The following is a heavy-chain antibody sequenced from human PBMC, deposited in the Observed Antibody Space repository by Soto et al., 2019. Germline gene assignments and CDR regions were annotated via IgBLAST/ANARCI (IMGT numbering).Heavy chain of an antibody. Sequence: EVQLLESGGGLVQPGGSLRLSCAASGFTFSSYAMSWVRQAPGKGLEWVSAISGSGGSTYYAASVKGRFTISRDNSKNTLYMQMISLRAEDMAVYYCAKVSVIMPSDAFDIWGQGTLVTVSS. CDR1: GFTFSSYA. V-gene: IGHV3-23*01. J-gene: IGHJ3*02. D-gene: IGHD3-3*01. CDR2: ISGSGGST. CDR3: AKVSVIMPSDAFDI.